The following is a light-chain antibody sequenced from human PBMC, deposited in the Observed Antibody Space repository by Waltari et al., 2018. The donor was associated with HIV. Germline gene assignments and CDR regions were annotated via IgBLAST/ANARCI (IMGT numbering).Light chain of an antibody. Sequence: SSELTQDPAVSVALGQTVRITCQGDSLRSYYASWYQQKPGQAPVLVIDGKNNRPSGIPDRCSGSSSGNTASLTITGAQAEDEADYYCNSRDNNDNHVVFGGGTKVTVL. CDR2: GKN. CDR1: SLRSYY. CDR3: NSRDNNDNHVV. J-gene: IGLJ2*01. V-gene: IGLV3-19*01.